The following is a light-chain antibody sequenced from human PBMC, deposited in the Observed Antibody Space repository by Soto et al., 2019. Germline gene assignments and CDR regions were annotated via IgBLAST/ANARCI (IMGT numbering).Light chain of an antibody. CDR3: QQYGSSPFT. Sequence: EVVLTQSPGTLSLSPGERATLSCRASQSVRSSYLAWYQQKPGKAPRLLIYGASSRATGIPDRFSGSGSGTDFTLTISRLEPEDFAVYYCQQYGSSPFTFGPGTKVDIK. J-gene: IGKJ3*01. CDR2: GAS. CDR1: QSVRSSY. V-gene: IGKV3-20*01.